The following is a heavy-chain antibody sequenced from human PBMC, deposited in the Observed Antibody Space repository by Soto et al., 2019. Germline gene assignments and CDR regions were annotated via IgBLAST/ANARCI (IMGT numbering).Heavy chain of an antibody. CDR2: IYYSGST. V-gene: IGHV4-59*01. CDR3: ARLPSGNYQNWFDP. CDR1: GGSISGYY. J-gene: IGHJ5*02. Sequence: PSETLSLTYTVSGGSISGYYRSWIRQPPGKGLEYIGYIYYSGSTNYNPSLESRVTISVDTSKNQFSLKLSSVTAADTAVYFCARLPSGNYQNWFDPWGQGTLVTVSS. D-gene: IGHD3-10*01.